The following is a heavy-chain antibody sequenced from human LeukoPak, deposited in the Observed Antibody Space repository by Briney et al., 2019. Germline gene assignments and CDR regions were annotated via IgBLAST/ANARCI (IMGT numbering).Heavy chain of an antibody. J-gene: IGHJ6*01. CDR3: ARNGIAVAVGDYYYGMDV. CDR1: GGTFSSYA. Sequence: SVKVSCKASGGTFSSYAISWVRQAPGQGLEWMGGIIPIFGTANYAQKFQGRVTITADESTSTAYMEQSSLRSEDTAVYYCARNGIAVAVGDYYYGMDVWGQGTTVTVSS. V-gene: IGHV1-69*13. D-gene: IGHD6-19*01. CDR2: IIPIFGTA.